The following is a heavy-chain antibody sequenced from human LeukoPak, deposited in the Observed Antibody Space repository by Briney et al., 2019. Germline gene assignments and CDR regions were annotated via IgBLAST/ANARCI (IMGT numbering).Heavy chain of an antibody. Sequence: ASVKVSCKASRYTFTGYYMHWVRQAPGQGLEWMGWIIPIFGTANYAQKFQGRVTITADKSTSTAYMELSSLRSEDTAVYYCARDNSVEDTAWWFDPWGQGTLVTVSS. CDR1: RYTFTGYY. J-gene: IGHJ5*02. CDR3: ARDNSVEDTAWWFDP. D-gene: IGHD4-23*01. V-gene: IGHV1-69*06. CDR2: IIPIFGTA.